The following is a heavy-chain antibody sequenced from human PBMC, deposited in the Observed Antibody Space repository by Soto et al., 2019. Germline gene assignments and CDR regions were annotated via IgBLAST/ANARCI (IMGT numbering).Heavy chain of an antibody. CDR1: GGSVPSGSYY. V-gene: IGHV4-61*01. CDR3: ARDQGIAVAVFDY. CDR2: IYFSGST. D-gene: IGHD6-19*01. Sequence: PSETLSLTCTVSGGSVPSGSYYWSWIRQPPGKGLEWIGYIYFSGSTNYNPSLKSRVSISVDTSKNQISLKLSSVTAADTAVYYCARDQGIAVAVFDYWGQGTLVPVSS. J-gene: IGHJ4*02.